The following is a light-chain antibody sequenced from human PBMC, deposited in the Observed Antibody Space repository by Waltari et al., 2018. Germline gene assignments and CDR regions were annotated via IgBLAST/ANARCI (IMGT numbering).Light chain of an antibody. CDR3: QQYYSSPPT. CDR1: QSVFKSSNNKNN. Sequence: DIVMTQSPDSLAVSLGERATLNCKSNQSVFKSSNNKNNLAWYQQKPGQPPKLLIYWASTRESGVPDRFTGSGSGTDFTLTINSLQAEDAAVYHCQQYYSSPPTFGAGTKVEIK. CDR2: WAS. V-gene: IGKV4-1*01. J-gene: IGKJ4*01.